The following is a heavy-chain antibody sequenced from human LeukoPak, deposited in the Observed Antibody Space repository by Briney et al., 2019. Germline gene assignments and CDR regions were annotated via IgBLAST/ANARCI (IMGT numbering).Heavy chain of an antibody. D-gene: IGHD6-13*01. J-gene: IGHJ4*02. CDR2: IKQDGSEK. CDR1: GFTFSSYL. Sequence: GGSLRLSCAASGFTFSSYLMSWVRQAPGKGLEWVSNIKQDGSEKYYVDSVKGRFTISRDNAKNSLYLQMNSLRAEDTAVYYCAGGPNTGYSSSWYSYWGQGTLVTVSS. CDR3: AGGPNTGYSSSWYSY. V-gene: IGHV3-7*01.